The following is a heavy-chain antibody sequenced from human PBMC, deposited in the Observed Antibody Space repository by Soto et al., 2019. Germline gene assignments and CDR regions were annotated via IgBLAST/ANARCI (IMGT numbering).Heavy chain of an antibody. V-gene: IGHV3-74*01. J-gene: IGHJ4*02. CDR1: GFTFSSYA. CDR3: ARGGPTYYYDSSGSLGY. D-gene: IGHD3-22*01. CDR2: INSDGSST. Sequence: GVSLRLSCAASGFTFSSYAMSWVRQAPGKGLVWVSRINSDGSSTSYADSVKGRFTISRDNAKNTLYLQMNSLRAEDTAVYYCARGGPTYYYDSSGSLGYWGQGTLVTVSS.